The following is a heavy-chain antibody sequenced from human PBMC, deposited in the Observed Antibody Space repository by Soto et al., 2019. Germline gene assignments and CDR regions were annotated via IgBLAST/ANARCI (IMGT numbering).Heavy chain of an antibody. Sequence: GASVKVSCKASGYTFTGYYMHWVRQAPGQGLEWMGWINPNSGGTNYAQKFQGWVTMTRDTSISTAYMELSRLRSDDTAVYYCARAGYCSSTSCYEYAFGIWGQGTMVTVSS. CDR3: ARAGYCSSTSCYEYAFGI. J-gene: IGHJ3*02. CDR1: GYTFTGYY. CDR2: INPNSGGT. V-gene: IGHV1-2*04. D-gene: IGHD2-2*01.